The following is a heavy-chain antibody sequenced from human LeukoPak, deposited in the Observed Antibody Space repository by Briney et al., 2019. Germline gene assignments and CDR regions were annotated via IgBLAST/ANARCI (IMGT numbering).Heavy chain of an antibody. CDR2: IHNSGRT. CDR3: ARHGTISSESYFDY. Sequence: PSETLSLTCIVSGGXVSSYYCSWIRQSPGKGLEWIGYIHNSGRTNYNPSLKSRVTGFVDTSKNQVSLRLSSVTAADTAVYYCARHGTISSESYFDYWGQGALVTVSS. V-gene: IGHV4-59*08. J-gene: IGHJ4*02. D-gene: IGHD1-14*01. CDR1: GGXVSSYY.